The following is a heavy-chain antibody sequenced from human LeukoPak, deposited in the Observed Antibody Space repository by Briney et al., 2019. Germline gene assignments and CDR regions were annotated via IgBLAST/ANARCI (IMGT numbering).Heavy chain of an antibody. J-gene: IGHJ4*02. CDR2: IWYDGSNK. V-gene: IGHV3-33*01. CDR3: ARDGRYYYGSGSYYYFDY. Sequence: GRSLRLSCAASGFTFSSYGMHWVRQAPGKGLGWVAVIWYDGSNKYYADSVKGRFTISRDNSKNTLYLQMNSLRAEDTAVYYCARDGRYYYGSGSYYYFDYWGQGTLVTVSS. D-gene: IGHD3-10*01. CDR1: GFTFSSYG.